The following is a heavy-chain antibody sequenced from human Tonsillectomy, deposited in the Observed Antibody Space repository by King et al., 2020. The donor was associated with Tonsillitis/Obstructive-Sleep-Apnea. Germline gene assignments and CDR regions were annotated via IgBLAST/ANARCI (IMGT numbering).Heavy chain of an antibody. CDR3: ARRLAGKHLPTPFDY. D-gene: IGHD6-19*01. V-gene: IGHV5-10-1*01. Sequence: VQLVESGAEVKKPGESLRVSCKGSGYSFTSYWISWVRQMPGKGLEWMGRIAPGDSYTNFSPSFQGHVTISADKSISTAYLQWSSLKASDTAMYYCARRLAGKHLPTPFDYWGQGTLVTVPS. CDR1: GYSFTSYW. J-gene: IGHJ4*02. CDR2: IAPGDSYT.